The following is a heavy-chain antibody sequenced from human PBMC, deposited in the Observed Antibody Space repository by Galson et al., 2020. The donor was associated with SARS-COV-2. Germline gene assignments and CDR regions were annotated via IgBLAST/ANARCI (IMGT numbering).Heavy chain of an antibody. V-gene: IGHV4-31*03. CDR2: IYYSGST. D-gene: IGHD3-22*01. J-gene: IGHJ4*02. CDR3: ARARITMIVVVTACDY. Sequence: SETLSLTCTVSGGSISSGGYYWSWIRQHPGKGLEWIGYIYYSGSTYYNPSLKSRVTISVDTSKNQFSLKLSSVTAADTAVYYCARARITMIVVVTACDYWGQGTLVTVSS. CDR1: GGSISSGGYY.